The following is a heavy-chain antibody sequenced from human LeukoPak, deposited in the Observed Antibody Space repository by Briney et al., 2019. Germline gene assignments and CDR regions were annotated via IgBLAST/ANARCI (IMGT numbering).Heavy chain of an antibody. CDR2: INPNSGGT. J-gene: IGHJ4*02. D-gene: IGHD6-13*01. CDR1: GYTFTGYY. V-gene: IGHV1-2*04. Sequence: GASAKVSCKASGYTFTGYYMHWVRQAPGQGLEWMGWINPNSGGTNYAQKFQGWVTMTRDTSISTAYMELSRLRSDDTAVYYCARDRDSSSWYVIDYWGQGTLVTVSS. CDR3: ARDRDSSSWYVIDY.